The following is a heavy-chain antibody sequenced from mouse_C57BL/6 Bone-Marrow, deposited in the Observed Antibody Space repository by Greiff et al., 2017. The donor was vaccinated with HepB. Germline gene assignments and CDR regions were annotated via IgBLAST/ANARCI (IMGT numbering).Heavy chain of an antibody. CDR1: GYTFTSYW. J-gene: IGHJ2*01. V-gene: IGHV1-55*01. CDR3: ARCYYGSSDY. Sequence: VQLQQPGAELVKPGASVKMSRKASGYTFTSYWITRVKQRPGQGLEWIGDIYPGSGSTNYNVKFKSKATLTVDTSSSTAYMQLSSLTSEDSAVYYCARCYYGSSDYWGQGTTLAVSS. CDR2: IYPGSGST. D-gene: IGHD1-1*01.